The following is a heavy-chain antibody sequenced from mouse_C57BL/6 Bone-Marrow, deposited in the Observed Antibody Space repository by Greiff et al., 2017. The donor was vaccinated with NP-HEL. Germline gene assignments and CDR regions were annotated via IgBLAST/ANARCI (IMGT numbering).Heavy chain of an antibody. V-gene: IGHV5-6*01. CDR2: ISSGGSYT. CDR3: ARQYKAPNLDWFAY. J-gene: IGHJ3*01. Sequence: EVMLVESGGDLVKPGGSLKLSCAASGFTFSSYGMSWVRQTPDKRLEWVATISSGGSYTYYPDSVKGRFTISRDNAKNTLYLQMSSLKSEDTAMYYCARQYKAPNLDWFAYWGQGTLVTVSA. CDR1: GFTFSSYG. D-gene: IGHD1-3*01.